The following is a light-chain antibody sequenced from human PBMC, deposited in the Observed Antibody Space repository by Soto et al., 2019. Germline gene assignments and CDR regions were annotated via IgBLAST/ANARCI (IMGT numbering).Light chain of an antibody. J-gene: IGLJ3*02. V-gene: IGLV1-44*01. CDR3: ATWDDSLNGQV. CDR2: AND. Sequence: QSVLTQPPSMSGTPGQRVTISCSGSRSNIGGNAVTWYQQVPGTAPKLLIYANDQRPSGVSDRFSGSKSATSASLAISGLQSEDEADYHCATWDDSLNGQVFGGGTKVTVL. CDR1: RSNIGGNA.